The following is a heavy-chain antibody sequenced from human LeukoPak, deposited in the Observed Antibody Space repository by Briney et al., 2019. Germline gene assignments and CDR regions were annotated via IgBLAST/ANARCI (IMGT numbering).Heavy chain of an antibody. V-gene: IGHV3-33*01. D-gene: IGHD5-18*01. CDR2: IRYDGSNK. CDR3: ARGGYGPVDY. CDR1: GFTFSSYG. J-gene: IGHJ4*02. Sequence: PGGSLRLSCAASGFTFSSYGMHWVRQAPGKGLEWVAVIRYDGSNKYYADSVKGRFTISRDNSKNTLYLQMNSLRAEDTAVYYCARGGYGPVDYWGQGTLVTVSS.